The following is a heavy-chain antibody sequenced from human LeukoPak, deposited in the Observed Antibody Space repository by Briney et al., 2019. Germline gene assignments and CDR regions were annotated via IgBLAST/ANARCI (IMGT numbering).Heavy chain of an antibody. D-gene: IGHD3-10*01. Sequence: SETLSLTCAVSGGSISSGGYSWSWIRQPPGKGLEWIGYIYHSGSTYYNPSLKSRVTISVDRSKNQFSLKLSSVTAADTAVYYCARAPTMVRGVIGALDIWGQGTMVTVSS. CDR1: GGSISSGGYS. CDR2: IYHSGST. J-gene: IGHJ3*02. V-gene: IGHV4-30-2*01. CDR3: ARAPTMVRGVIGALDI.